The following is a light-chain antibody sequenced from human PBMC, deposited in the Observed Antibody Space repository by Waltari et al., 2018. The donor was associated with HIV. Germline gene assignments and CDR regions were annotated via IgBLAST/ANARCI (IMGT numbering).Light chain of an antibody. CDR3: QHRSNWPPVA. CDR1: QSVGSY. V-gene: IGKV3-11*01. CDR2: DAS. J-gene: IGKJ1*01. Sequence: EIVLTQSPATLSLSPGERATLSCRASQSVGSYLGWYQQKPGQAPRLLIYDASNRATGIPARFSGSGSGTDFTLTINSLEPEDFAVYYCQHRSNWPPVAFGQGTKVEIK.